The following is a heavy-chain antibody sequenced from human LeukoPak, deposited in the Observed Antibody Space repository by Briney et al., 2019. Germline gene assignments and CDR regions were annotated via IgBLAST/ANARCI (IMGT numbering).Heavy chain of an antibody. V-gene: IGHV4-30-4*01. J-gene: IGHJ4*02. CDR2: IYYSGST. D-gene: IGHD5-24*01. Sequence: PSETLSLTCTVSGGSISSGDYYWSWIRQPPGKGLEWIGYIYYSGSTYYNPSLKSRVTISVDTSKNQFSLKLSSVTAADTAVYYCARRDGYNSAFDYWGQGTLVTVSS. CDR3: ARRDGYNSAFDY. CDR1: GGSISSGDYY.